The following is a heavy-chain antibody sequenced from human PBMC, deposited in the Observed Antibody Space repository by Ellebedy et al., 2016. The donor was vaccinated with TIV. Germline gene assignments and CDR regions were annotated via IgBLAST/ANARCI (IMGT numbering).Heavy chain of an antibody. CDR1: GFTVNSNY. CDR3: ASETFNDVDLELWGLFDM. V-gene: IGHV3-66*01. CDR2: ISVGGST. Sequence: GESLKISCVVSGFTVNSNYMSWVRQAPGKGLEWVSVISVGGSTYYADSVKGRFTISRDNSKHTLFLRMNSLRAEDTAVYYCASETFNDVDLELWGLFDMWGQGTTVTVSS. D-gene: IGHD3-16*01. J-gene: IGHJ3*02.